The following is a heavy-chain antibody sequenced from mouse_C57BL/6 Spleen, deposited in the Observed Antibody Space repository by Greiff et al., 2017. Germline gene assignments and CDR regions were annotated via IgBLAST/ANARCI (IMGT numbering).Heavy chain of an antibody. CDR3: ARYGYYAMDY. V-gene: IGHV7-3*01. J-gene: IGHJ4*01. CDR1: GFTFTDYY. Sequence: EVKLVESGGGLVQPGGSLSLSCAASGFTFTDYYMSWVRQPPGKALEWLGFIRNKANGYTTEYSASVKGRFTISRDNSQSILYLQMNALRAEDSATYYCARYGYYAMDYCGQGTSVTVSS. CDR2: IRNKANGYTT.